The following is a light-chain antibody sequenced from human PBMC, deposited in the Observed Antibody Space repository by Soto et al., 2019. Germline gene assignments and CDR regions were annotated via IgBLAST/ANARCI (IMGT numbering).Light chain of an antibody. Sequence: QSALTQPASVSGSPGQSITISCTGTSSDVGGYNYVSWYQHHPGKAPKLMIYEVVNRPSGVSNRFSGSKSGITASLSISWLQAEDGADYYCTSYTSSSPLVFGTGTKLTVL. V-gene: IGLV2-14*01. CDR3: TSYTSSSPLV. CDR2: EVV. J-gene: IGLJ1*01. CDR1: SSDVGGYNY.